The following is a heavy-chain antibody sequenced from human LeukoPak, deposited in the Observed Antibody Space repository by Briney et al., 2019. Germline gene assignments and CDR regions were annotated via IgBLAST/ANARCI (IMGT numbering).Heavy chain of an antibody. CDR3: VRKSATRRTSEFDY. CDR2: ITPNSGGT. D-gene: IGHD2-15*01. V-gene: IGHV1-2*02. J-gene: IGHJ4*02. Sequence: ASVKISCKASGYTFSDYYIHWVRQAPGQGLEWVGWITPNSGGTKYAQRFQGRVTMTRDTSISTAYMDLRRLGSDDTAVFYCVRKSATRRTSEFDYWGQGTPVTVSS. CDR1: GYTFSDYY.